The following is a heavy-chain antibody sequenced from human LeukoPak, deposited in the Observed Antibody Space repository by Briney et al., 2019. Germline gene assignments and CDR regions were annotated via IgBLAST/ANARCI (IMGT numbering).Heavy chain of an antibody. CDR2: ISAYNGNT. CDR3: ASADSYGY. CDR1: GYTFTSYG. Sequence: GASVKVSCKASGYTFTSYGISWVRQAPGQGLEWMGWISAYNGNTNYAQKLQGRVTMTRDTSTSTVYMELSSQRSEDTAVYYCASADSYGYWGQGTLVTVSS. J-gene: IGHJ4*02. V-gene: IGHV1-18*01. D-gene: IGHD5-18*01.